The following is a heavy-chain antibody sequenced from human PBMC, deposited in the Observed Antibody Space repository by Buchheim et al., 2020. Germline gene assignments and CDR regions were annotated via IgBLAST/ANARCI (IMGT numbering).Heavy chain of an antibody. V-gene: IGHV3-74*01. CDR3: AREVRGHAYFDT. CDR2: INPDGSDR. J-gene: IGHJ4*02. Sequence: EVQLVESGGGLIQPGGSLRLSRAASGFTFTTFWMHWVRQVPGKGLMWVSRINPDGSDRSYAASVRGRFTISRDNAENTLYLQMNSLRVEDTGVYSCAREVRGHAYFDTWGQGT. CDR1: GFTFTTFW.